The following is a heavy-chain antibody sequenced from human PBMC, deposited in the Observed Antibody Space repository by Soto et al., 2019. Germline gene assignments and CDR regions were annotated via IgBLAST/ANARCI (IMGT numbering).Heavy chain of an antibody. Sequence: QVQLVESGGGVVQPGMSLRLSCSAAGFSFSSFGMHWLRQAPGKGLDWVALIAYDGSKKYYADSVKGRFTISRDNSKNTLYLQMNSLRREGNAVYYGAKEPWFYFDSLGLGTLVTVSS. CDR1: GFSFSSFG. CDR2: IAYDGSKK. D-gene: IGHD3-10*01. J-gene: IGHJ4*02. V-gene: IGHV3-30*18. CDR3: AKEPWFYFDS.